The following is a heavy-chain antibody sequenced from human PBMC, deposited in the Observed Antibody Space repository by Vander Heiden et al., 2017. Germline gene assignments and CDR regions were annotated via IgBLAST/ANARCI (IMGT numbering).Heavy chain of an antibody. Sequence: EVQLVESGGGLVQPGGSLRLSCAASGFTFSTYSMNWVRQAPGKGLEGVSYISSSSNTIYYADSVKGRFTISRDNAKNSLYLQVNSLRAEDTAVYYCVSHVITVKGGFDCWGQGTLVTVSS. CDR2: ISSSSNTI. CDR1: GFTFSTYS. D-gene: IGHD3-10*01. V-gene: IGHV3-48*01. J-gene: IGHJ4*02. CDR3: VSHVITVKGGFDC.